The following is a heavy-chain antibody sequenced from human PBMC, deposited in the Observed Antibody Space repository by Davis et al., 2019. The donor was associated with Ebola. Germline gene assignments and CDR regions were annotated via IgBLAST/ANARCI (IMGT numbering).Heavy chain of an antibody. CDR1: GGSFSGYY. D-gene: IGHD6-13*01. CDR2: INHSGST. J-gene: IGHJ5*02. CDR3: ARRGTSSWYAGWFDP. Sequence: MPGGSLRLSCAVYGGSFSGYYWSWIRQPPGKGLEWIGEINHSGSTNYNPSLKSRVTISVDTSKNQFSLKLSSVTAADTAMYYCARRGTSSWYAGWFDPWGQGTLVTVSS. V-gene: IGHV4-34*01.